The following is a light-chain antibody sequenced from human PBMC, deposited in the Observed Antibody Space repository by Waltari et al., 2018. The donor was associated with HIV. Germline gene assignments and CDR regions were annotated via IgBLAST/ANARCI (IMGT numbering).Light chain of an antibody. CDR3: NSYAGSNNVV. V-gene: IGLV2-8*01. CDR2: EVS. Sequence: QSALTQPPSASGSPGQSVTIPCTGPSRDVGGHNYVSWYQQHPGKAPKLMIYEVSKRPSGVPDRFSGSKSGNTASLTVSGLQAEDEADYYCNSYAGSNNVVFGGGTKVTVL. CDR1: SRDVGGHNY. J-gene: IGLJ2*01.